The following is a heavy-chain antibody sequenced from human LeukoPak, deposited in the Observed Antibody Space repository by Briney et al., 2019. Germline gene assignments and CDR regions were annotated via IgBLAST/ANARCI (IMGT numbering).Heavy chain of an antibody. D-gene: IGHD3-16*01. CDR1: GFTFSEFW. CDR2: IHGDGSST. J-gene: IGHJ6*02. V-gene: IGHV3-74*01. CDR3: VRDRGDGRNYYYGMDV. Sequence: GGSLRLSSAASGFTFSEFWMHWVRQAPGKGLVWVSRIHGDGSSTSYADSVKGRFTISRDNAKNTLYLLMNSLRAEDTAVYYCVRDRGDGRNYYYGMDVWGQGTTVTVSS.